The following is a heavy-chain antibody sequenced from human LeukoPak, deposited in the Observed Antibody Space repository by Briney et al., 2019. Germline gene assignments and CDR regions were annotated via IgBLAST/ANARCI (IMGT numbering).Heavy chain of an antibody. V-gene: IGHV1-46*01. Sequence: ASVKVSCKASGYTFTSYYMHWVRQAPGQGLEWMGIINPSGGSTSYAQKFQGRVTMTRDTSTSTGYLELRSLTSDDTAVYYCALWDYYDSSGPTSIADAFDIWGQGTMVTVSS. CDR1: GYTFTSYY. J-gene: IGHJ3*02. CDR2: INPSGGST. D-gene: IGHD3-22*01. CDR3: ALWDYYDSSGPTSIADAFDI.